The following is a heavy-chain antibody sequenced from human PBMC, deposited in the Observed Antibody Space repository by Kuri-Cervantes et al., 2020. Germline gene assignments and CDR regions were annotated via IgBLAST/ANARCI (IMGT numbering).Heavy chain of an antibody. CDR2: LWYDGTNK. CDR3: ARQQQLAPAAFDF. J-gene: IGHJ4*02. CDR1: GFTFSSYG. Sequence: GESLKISCAASGFTFSSYGMHWVRQAPGKGLEWVAVLWYDGTNKYYADSVKGRFTISRDDSKNTLFLQMNSLRAEDTALYYCARQQQLAPAAFDFWGQGTLVTVSS. V-gene: IGHV3-33*01. D-gene: IGHD6-13*01.